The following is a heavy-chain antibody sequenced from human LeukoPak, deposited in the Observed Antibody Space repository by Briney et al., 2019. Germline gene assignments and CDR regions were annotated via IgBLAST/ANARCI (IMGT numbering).Heavy chain of an antibody. D-gene: IGHD2-15*01. CDR3: ARGYCSGGSCYSYYYYSYMDV. Sequence: SGTLSLTCAVSGGSISSSNWWSWIRQPPGKGLEWIGEIYHSGSTNYNPSLKSRVTISVDKSKTQFSLKLSSVTAADTAVYYCARGYCSGGSCYSYYYYSYMDVWGKGTTVTVSS. CDR2: IYHSGST. V-gene: IGHV4-4*02. J-gene: IGHJ6*03. CDR1: GGSISSSNW.